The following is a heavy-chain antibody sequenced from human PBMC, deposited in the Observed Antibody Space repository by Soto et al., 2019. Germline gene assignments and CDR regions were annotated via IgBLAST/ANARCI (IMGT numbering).Heavy chain of an antibody. CDR2: ISYDGSYK. CDR3: GRDLATIFGGAY. J-gene: IGHJ4*02. Sequence: PGESLKISCAASGFTFSSYGMHWVRQAPGKGLEWVALISYDGSYKYYADSVQGRSTISRDNSRNTLYLQMDSLYTGDTAVYYCGRDLATIFGGAYWGQGTLVTVSS. D-gene: IGHD3-3*01. V-gene: IGHV3-30*03. CDR1: GFTFSSYG.